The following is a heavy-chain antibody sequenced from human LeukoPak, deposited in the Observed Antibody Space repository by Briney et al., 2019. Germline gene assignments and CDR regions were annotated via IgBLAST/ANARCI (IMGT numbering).Heavy chain of an antibody. CDR2: ISYDGSNK. CDR3: AKGRISSTAAAFDY. D-gene: IGHD6-13*01. CDR1: GFTFSRYG. Sequence: GGSLRLSCAASGFTFSRYGLHWVRQAPGKGLEWVAVISYDGSNKYYADSVKGRFTISRDDSKNTLYLQMNSLRTEDTAVYYCAKGRISSTAAAFDYWGQGTLVTVSS. J-gene: IGHJ4*02. V-gene: IGHV3-30*18.